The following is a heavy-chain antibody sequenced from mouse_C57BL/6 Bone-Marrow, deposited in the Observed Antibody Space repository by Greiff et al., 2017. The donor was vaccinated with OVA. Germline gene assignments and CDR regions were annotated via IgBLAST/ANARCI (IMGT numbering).Heavy chain of an antibody. J-gene: IGHJ4*01. V-gene: IGHV5-17*01. CDR2: ISSGSSTI. CDR1: GFTFSDYG. Sequence: EVHLVESGGGLVKPGGSLKLSCAASGFTFSDYGMHWVRQAPEKGLEWVAYISSGSSTIYYADTVKGRFTISRDNAKNTLFLQMTSLRSEDTAMYYCARHYYSNGYAMDYWGQGTSVTVSS. CDR3: ARHYYSNGYAMDY. D-gene: IGHD2-5*01.